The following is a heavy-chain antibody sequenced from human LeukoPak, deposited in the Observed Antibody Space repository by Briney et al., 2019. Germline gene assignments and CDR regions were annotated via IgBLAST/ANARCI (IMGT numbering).Heavy chain of an antibody. D-gene: IGHD6-13*01. Sequence: GRSLRLSCAASGFTFSSYAMHWVRQAPGKGLEWVAVISYDGSNKHYADSVKGRFTISRDNSKNTLYLQMNSLRAEDTAVYYCARVSGSSWNFDYWGQGTLVTVSS. CDR3: ARVSGSSWNFDY. J-gene: IGHJ4*02. CDR1: GFTFSSYA. CDR2: ISYDGSNK. V-gene: IGHV3-30*04.